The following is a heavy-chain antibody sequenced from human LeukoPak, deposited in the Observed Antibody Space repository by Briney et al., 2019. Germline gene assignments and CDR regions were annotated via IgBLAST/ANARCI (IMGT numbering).Heavy chain of an antibody. CDR1: GFTFSNAW. CDR3: TRRAAAAGYNWFDP. CDR2: IKSKTDGGTT. Sequence: GGSLRLSCAASGFTFSNAWMSWVRQAPGKGLEWVGRIKSKTDGGTTDYAAPVKGRFTISRDDSKSIANLQMNSLKTEDTAVYYCTRRAAAAGYNWFDPWGQGTLVTASS. D-gene: IGHD6-13*01. V-gene: IGHV3-15*01. J-gene: IGHJ5*02.